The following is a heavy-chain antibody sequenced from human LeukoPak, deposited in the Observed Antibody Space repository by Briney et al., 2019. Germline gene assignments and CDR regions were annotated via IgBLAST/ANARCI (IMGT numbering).Heavy chain of an antibody. Sequence: GGSLRLSCAASGFTFDDYGMSWVRQAPGKGLEWVSGINWNGGSTGYADSVKGRFTNSRDNSKNTLYLQMNSLRAEDTAVYYCARPPPLGWFDPWGQGTLVTVSS. J-gene: IGHJ5*02. D-gene: IGHD7-27*01. CDR3: ARPPPLGWFDP. CDR2: INWNGGST. V-gene: IGHV3-20*04. CDR1: GFTFDDYG.